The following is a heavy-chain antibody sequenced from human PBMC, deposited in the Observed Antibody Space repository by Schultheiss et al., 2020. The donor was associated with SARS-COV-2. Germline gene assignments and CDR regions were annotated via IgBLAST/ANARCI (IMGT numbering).Heavy chain of an antibody. CDR1: GFTFSSYS. D-gene: IGHD3-16*02. Sequence: GGSLRLSCAASGFTFSSYSMNWVRQAPGKGLEWVSSISSSSSYIYYADSVKGRFTISRDNAKNSLYLQMNSLRAEDTAVYYCARLELSLSAFDYWGQGTLVTVSS. CDR2: ISSSSSYI. J-gene: IGHJ4*02. V-gene: IGHV3-21*01. CDR3: ARLELSLSAFDY.